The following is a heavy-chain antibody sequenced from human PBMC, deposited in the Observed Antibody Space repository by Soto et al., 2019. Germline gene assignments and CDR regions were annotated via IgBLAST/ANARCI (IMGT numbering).Heavy chain of an antibody. D-gene: IGHD3-10*01. V-gene: IGHV4-31*03. J-gene: IGHJ4*02. CDR3: ARGPGTMAKIDY. CDR2: IYYRGST. CDR1: GGSISSGGYY. Sequence: QVQLQESGPGLVKPSQTLSLTCTVSGGSISSGGYYWSWLRQHPGKGLEWIGYIYYRGSTYYNPSLKSRVTISVDTSKTQFSLKLSSVTAADTAVYYCARGPGTMAKIDYWGQGTLVTVSS.